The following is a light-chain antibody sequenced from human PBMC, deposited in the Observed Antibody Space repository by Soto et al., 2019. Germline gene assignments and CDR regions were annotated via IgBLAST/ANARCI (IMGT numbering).Light chain of an antibody. V-gene: IGKV3-20*01. Sequence: DIVSTQSPGTLSLSPGKRATLSCRASQSISSSYLAWYQQRPGQAPRLLIYGASSRATGIPDRFSGSGSGTEFTLTISRLEPEDFAVYYCQQYGSSSWTFGQGTKVEIK. J-gene: IGKJ1*01. CDR2: GAS. CDR3: QQYGSSSWT. CDR1: QSISSSY.